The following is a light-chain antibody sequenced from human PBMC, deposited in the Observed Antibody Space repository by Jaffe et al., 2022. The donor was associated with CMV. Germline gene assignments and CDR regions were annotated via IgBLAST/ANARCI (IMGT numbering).Light chain of an antibody. J-gene: IGKJ1*01. CDR1: QTVGRNY. CDR3: QQYGDSSWT. V-gene: IGKV3-20*01. Sequence: EIVLTQSPGTLSLSPGERATLSCRASQTVGRNYLAWYQWKPGQAPRLLISGASSRATGIPDRFSGSGSGTDFTLTISRLEPEDFAVYYCQQYGDSSWTFGQGTKVEVK. CDR2: GAS.